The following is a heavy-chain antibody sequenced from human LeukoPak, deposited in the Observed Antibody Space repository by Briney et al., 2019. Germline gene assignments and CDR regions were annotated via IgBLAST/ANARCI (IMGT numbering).Heavy chain of an antibody. Sequence: ASVKVSCKASGYTFTSYDINWVRQATGQGLERRGWMNPNSGNTGYAQKFQGRVTMTRNTSISTAYMELSSLRSEDTAVYYCARGQIEFYSGSYGWVDYWGQGTLVTVSS. D-gene: IGHD1-26*01. J-gene: IGHJ4*02. CDR3: ARGQIEFYSGSYGWVDY. V-gene: IGHV1-8*01. CDR2: MNPNSGNT. CDR1: GYTFTSYD.